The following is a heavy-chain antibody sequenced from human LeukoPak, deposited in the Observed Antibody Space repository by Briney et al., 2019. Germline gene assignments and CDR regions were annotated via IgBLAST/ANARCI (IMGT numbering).Heavy chain of an antibody. D-gene: IGHD6-6*01. Sequence: PSETLSLTCTVSGGSISSGDYYWSWIRQPPGKGLEWIGYIYYSGSTYYNPSLKSRVTISVDRSKNQFSLKLSSVTAADTAVYYCARDRDSSSSGRDYWGQGTLVTVSS. V-gene: IGHV4-30-4*01. CDR3: ARDRDSSSSGRDY. J-gene: IGHJ4*02. CDR1: GGSISSGDYY. CDR2: IYYSGST.